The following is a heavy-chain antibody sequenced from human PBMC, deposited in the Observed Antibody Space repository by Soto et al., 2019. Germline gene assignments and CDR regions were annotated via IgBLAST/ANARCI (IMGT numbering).Heavy chain of an antibody. J-gene: IGHJ4*02. Sequence: QVQLVQSGAEVKKPGSSVKVSCKASGGTFSSYTISWVRQAPGQGLEWMGRIIPILGIANYAQKFQGRVTITADKSTSTAYMELSSLRSEDTAEYYCAREEYYYGSGAFFDYWGQGTLVTVSS. CDR1: GGTFSSYT. CDR3: AREEYYYGSGAFFDY. D-gene: IGHD3-10*01. CDR2: IIPILGIA. V-gene: IGHV1-69*08.